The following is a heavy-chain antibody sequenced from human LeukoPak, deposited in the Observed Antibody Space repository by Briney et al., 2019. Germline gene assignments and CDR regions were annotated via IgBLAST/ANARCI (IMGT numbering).Heavy chain of an antibody. CDR2: LKQDGSVK. D-gene: IGHD6-19*01. V-gene: IGHV3-7*03. CDR1: GSTFTYW. Sequence: GGSLRLSCVVSGSTFTYWMQWVRQAPGKGLEWVATLKQDGSVKYYMDSVKGRFTISGDIARKSMFLQMNSLRAEDTAVYYCARDELSSGWQDYWGQGTLVTVST. J-gene: IGHJ4*02. CDR3: ARDELSSGWQDY.